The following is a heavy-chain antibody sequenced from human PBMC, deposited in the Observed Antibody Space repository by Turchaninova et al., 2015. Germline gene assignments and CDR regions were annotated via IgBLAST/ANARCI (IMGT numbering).Heavy chain of an antibody. D-gene: IGHD6-13*01. CDR3: ARGAGWYDP. J-gene: IGHJ5*02. V-gene: IGHV4-59*01. CDR1: GGSITGYY. CDR2: ISDSGKT. Sequence: QVQLQESGPGLVKPSETLSLTCTVSGGSITGYYWGWLRQSPGKGLEWIAYISDSGKTNYHPSLKSRVTISLDTSKSQFSLRLSSVTTADTAVYYCARGAGWYDPWGQGTPVTVSS.